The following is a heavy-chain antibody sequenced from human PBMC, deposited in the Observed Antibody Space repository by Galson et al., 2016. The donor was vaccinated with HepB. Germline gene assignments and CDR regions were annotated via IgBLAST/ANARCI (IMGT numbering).Heavy chain of an antibody. D-gene: IGHD1-26*01. CDR2: ISGSGAST. J-gene: IGHJ4*02. CDR3: AKGREFEWALPASFDY. CDR1: GFTFTNYA. V-gene: IGHV3-23*01. Sequence: SLRLSCAASGFTFTNYAMNWVRQAPGKGLEWVSSISGSGASTHYADSVKGRFTISRDNSKNTLFLQMNSLRAADTALYYCAKGREFEWALPASFDYWGQGTLLTVSS.